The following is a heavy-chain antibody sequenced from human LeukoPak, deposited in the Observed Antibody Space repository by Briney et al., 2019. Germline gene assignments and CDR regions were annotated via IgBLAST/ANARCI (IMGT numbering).Heavy chain of an antibody. V-gene: IGHV4-34*01. D-gene: IGHD3-9*01. CDR3: ARGGVTISPRYYYGMDV. CDR2: INHSGST. Sequence: SETLSLTCAVYGGSFSRYYWSWIRQPPGKGLEWIGEINHSGSTNYNPSLKSRVTISVDTSKNQFSLKLSSVTAADTAVYYCARGGVTISPRYYYGMDVWGKGTTVTVSS. J-gene: IGHJ6*04. CDR1: GGSFSRYY.